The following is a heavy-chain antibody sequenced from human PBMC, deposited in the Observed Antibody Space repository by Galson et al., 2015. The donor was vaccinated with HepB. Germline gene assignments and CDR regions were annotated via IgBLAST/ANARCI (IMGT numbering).Heavy chain of an antibody. CDR2: AIHVFNVR. CDR3: ARDGQSCSSTSCILNWFDP. CDR1: GGSFTTYA. V-gene: IGHV1-69*04. J-gene: IGHJ5*02. D-gene: IGHD2-2*01. Sequence: SVKVSCKASGGSFTTYAFSWVRQAHGQELEWLRRAIHVFNVRNYARKFQDILTITADKSTATIYMELRSLRSEDTAVYYCARDGQSCSSTSCILNWFDPWGQGTPVTVFS.